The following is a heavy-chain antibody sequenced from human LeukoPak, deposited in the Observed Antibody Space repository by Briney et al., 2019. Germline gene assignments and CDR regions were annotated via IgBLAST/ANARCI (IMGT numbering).Heavy chain of an antibody. CDR1: GYTFTSYG. Sequence: GASVKVSCKASGYTFTSYGISWVRQAPGQGLEWMGWISAYNGNTNYAQKLQGRVTMTTDTSASTAYMELRSLRSDDTAVYYCARAPQTQCYYYYYGMDVWGQGTTVTVSS. D-gene: IGHD6-19*01. CDR3: ARAPQTQCYYYYYGMDV. V-gene: IGHV1-18*01. J-gene: IGHJ6*02. CDR2: ISAYNGNT.